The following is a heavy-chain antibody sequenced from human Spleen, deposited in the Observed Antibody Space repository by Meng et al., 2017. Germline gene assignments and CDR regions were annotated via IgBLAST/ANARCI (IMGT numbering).Heavy chain of an antibody. J-gene: IGHJ4*02. Sequence: GESLKISCAASGFTFSSYSMNWVRQAPGKGLEWVSSISSSSSYIYYAESVQGRFTISRDNTKNSLYLQMNSLRAEDTGVYYCARERRDFDRVIVSYDSWGQGTLVTVSS. CDR3: ARERRDFDRVIVSYDS. V-gene: IGHV3-21*01. CDR2: ISSSSSYI. CDR1: GFTFSSYS. D-gene: IGHD3-16*02.